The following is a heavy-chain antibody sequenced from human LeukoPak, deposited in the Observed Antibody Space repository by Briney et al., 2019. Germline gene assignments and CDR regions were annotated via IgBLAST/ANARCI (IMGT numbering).Heavy chain of an antibody. CDR2: INPNSGGT. CDR1: GYTFTGYY. D-gene: IGHD1-26*01. Sequence: ASVKVSCKASGYTFTGYYMHWVRQAPGQGLEWMGWINPNSGGTNHAQKFQGRVTMTRDTSISTAYMELSRLRSDDTAVYYCARGSYHRTYYFDYWGQGTLVTVSS. CDR3: ARGSYHRTYYFDY. V-gene: IGHV1-2*02. J-gene: IGHJ4*02.